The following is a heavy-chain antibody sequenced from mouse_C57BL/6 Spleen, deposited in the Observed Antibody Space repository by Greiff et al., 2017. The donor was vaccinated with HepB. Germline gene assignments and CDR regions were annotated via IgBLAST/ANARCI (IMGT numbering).Heavy chain of an antibody. CDR2: ISNGGGST. Sequence: VQLKESGGGLVQPGGSLKLSCAASGFTFSDYYMYWVRQTPEKRLEWVAYISNGGGSTYYPDTVKGRFTISRDNAKNTLYLQMSRLKSEDTAMYYCARGNYYSNDYYAMDYWGQGTSVTVSS. V-gene: IGHV5-12*01. CDR3: ARGNYYSNDYYAMDY. CDR1: GFTFSDYY. J-gene: IGHJ4*01. D-gene: IGHD2-5*01.